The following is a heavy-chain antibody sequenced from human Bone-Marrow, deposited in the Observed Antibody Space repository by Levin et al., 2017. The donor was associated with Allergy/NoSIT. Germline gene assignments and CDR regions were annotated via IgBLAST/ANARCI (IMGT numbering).Heavy chain of an antibody. CDR2: IQPYSTNR. CDR3: ARDEDSGYVTH. V-gene: IGHV1-18*01. Sequence: ASVKVSCKASGYIFVGFGIIWVRQAPGQGLEWMGWIQPYSTNRDYAQNFQGRMTMTTDTSTTTAYMELRSLRSDDTAVYYCARDEDSGYVTHWGQGTLVTVSS. J-gene: IGHJ4*02. D-gene: IGHD5-12*01. CDR1: GYIFVGFG.